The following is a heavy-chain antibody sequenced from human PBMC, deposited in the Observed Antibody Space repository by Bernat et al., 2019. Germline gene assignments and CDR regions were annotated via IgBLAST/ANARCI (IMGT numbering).Heavy chain of an antibody. CDR2: IDWDDDK. Sequence: QVTLKESGPALVKPTQTLTLTCTFSGFSLTTNGMRVNWIRQPPGKALEWLARIDWDDDKFYKTSLKTRLTISKDTSKNQVVLTMTNMDPGDTATYYCARETVSTSYGMDVWGQGTTVTVSS. CDR3: ARETVSTSYGMDV. J-gene: IGHJ6*02. V-gene: IGHV2-70*04. CDR1: GFSLTTNGMR. D-gene: IGHD4-11*01.